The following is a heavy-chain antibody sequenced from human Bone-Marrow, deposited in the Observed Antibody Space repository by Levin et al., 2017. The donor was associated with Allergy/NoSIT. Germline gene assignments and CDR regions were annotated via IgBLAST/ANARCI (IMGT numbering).Heavy chain of an antibody. Sequence: GGSLRLSCAASGFTFSSYYMHWVRQAPGKGLAWVSNIHTDTSVTNYADSVKGRFTISRDNAKNRLYLQMNSLRAEDTAVYYCARGGCSATSCLDYWGQGTLVTVSS. D-gene: IGHD2-15*01. V-gene: IGHV3-74*01. CDR1: GFTFSSYY. CDR3: ARGGCSATSCLDY. J-gene: IGHJ4*02. CDR2: IHTDTSVT.